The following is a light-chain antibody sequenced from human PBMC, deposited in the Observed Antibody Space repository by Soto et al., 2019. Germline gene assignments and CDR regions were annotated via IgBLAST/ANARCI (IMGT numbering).Light chain of an antibody. J-gene: IGKJ1*01. Sequence: EIVMTQSPVTLSVSPGERATLSCRASQNISRSLAWYQQKPGQAPRLLIYGASSRATGIPDRFSGSGSGTDFTLTISRLEPEDFAVYYCQQRGGSPPTWTFGQGTKVDIK. CDR1: QNISRS. CDR3: QQRGGSPPTWT. V-gene: IGKV3-20*01. CDR2: GAS.